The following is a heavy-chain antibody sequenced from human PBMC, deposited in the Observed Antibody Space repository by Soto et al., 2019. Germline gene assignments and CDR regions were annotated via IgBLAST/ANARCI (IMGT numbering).Heavy chain of an antibody. CDR3: AGDYSNYKFAY. V-gene: IGHV4-61*01. CDR1: GGSVSSGSYY. J-gene: IGHJ4*02. D-gene: IGHD4-4*01. CDR2: IYYSGST. Sequence: SETLSLTCTVSGGSVSSGSYYWSWIRQPPGKGLEWIGYIYYSGSTNYDPSLKSRVTISVDTSKNQFSLKLSSVTAADTAVYYCAGDYSNYKFAYWGQGTQVTVSS.